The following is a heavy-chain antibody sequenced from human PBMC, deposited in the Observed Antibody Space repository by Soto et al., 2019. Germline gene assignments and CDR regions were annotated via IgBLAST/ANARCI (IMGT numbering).Heavy chain of an antibody. CDR1: GGTFSTFG. Sequence: SVKVSCKASGGTFSTFGISWVRQAPGQGLEWMGGIIPFCGTARYSQRFEDRITITADESTNTVYMDLRSLTSEDAAIYYCAKSAPMDAGDKYYYDFWGQGALVTVSS. J-gene: IGHJ4*02. CDR2: IIPFCGTA. V-gene: IGHV1-69*13. D-gene: IGHD4-17*01. CDR3: AKSAPMDAGDKYYYDF.